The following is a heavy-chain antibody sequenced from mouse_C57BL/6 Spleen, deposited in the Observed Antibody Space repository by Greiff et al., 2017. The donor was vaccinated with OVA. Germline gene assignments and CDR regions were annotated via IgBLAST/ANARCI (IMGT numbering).Heavy chain of an antibody. CDR1: GYAFSNSW. V-gene: IGHV1-82*01. J-gene: IGHJ2*01. CDR3: AREGYYGSYYFDY. Sequence: QVQLQQSGPELVKPGASVKISCKASGYAFSNSWMNWVKQRPGKGLEWIGRIYPGDGDTNYNGKFKGKATLTADKSSSTAYMQLSSLTSEDSAVYFCAREGYYGSYYFDYWGQGTTLTVSS. D-gene: IGHD1-1*01. CDR2: IYPGDGDT.